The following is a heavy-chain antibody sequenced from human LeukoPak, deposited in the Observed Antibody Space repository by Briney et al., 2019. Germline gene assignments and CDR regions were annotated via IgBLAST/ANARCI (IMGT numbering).Heavy chain of an antibody. CDR1: GCSISSYY. V-gene: IGHV4-59*01. CDR3: AREIGYLYCMDV. Sequence: SETLSLTCTVSGCSISSYYWSWIRQPPGKGLEWIGYIYYSGSTNYNPSLKSRVTISVDTSKNQFSLKLSSVTAADTAVYYCAREIGYLYCMDVWGQGTTVTVSS. CDR2: IYYSGST. J-gene: IGHJ6*01.